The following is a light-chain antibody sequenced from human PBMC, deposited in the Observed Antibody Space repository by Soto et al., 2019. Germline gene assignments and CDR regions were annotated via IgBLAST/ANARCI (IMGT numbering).Light chain of an antibody. CDR3: QQRSNWPS. J-gene: IGKJ5*01. CDR2: DAS. Sequence: EIVLTQSPATLSLSPGERATLSCRASQSVSSYLAWYQQKPGPAPRLLIYDASNRATGIPARFGGSGSGTDFTLTISTLEPEDFAVYYCQQRSNWPSFGQGTRLEIK. CDR1: QSVSSY. V-gene: IGKV3-11*01.